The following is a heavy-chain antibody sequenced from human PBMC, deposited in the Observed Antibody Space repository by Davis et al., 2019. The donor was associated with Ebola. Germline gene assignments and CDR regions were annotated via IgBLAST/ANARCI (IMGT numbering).Heavy chain of an antibody. D-gene: IGHD1-14*01. J-gene: IGHJ4*02. Sequence: AASVKVSCKASGYTFTGYYMHWVRQAPGQGLEWMGWISAYNGNTYYAQNFLDRVTLTTDTSTSTAYMELTSLRSDDTAVYYRARGRRGTGAYFDYWGQGTLVTVSS. V-gene: IGHV1-18*04. CDR2: ISAYNGNT. CDR3: ARGRRGTGAYFDY. CDR1: GYTFTGYY.